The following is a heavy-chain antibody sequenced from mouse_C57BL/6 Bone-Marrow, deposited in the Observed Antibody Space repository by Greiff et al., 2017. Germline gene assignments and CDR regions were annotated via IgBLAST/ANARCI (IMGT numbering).Heavy chain of an antibody. D-gene: IGHD2-4*01. J-gene: IGHJ4*01. CDR3: ARVDYDRAYAMDY. CDR2: ISSGGST. Sequence: EVQRVESGGGLVQPGGSMKLSCAASGFTFSSYAMSWVRQTPEKRLEWVASISSGGSTYYPDSVKGRFTISRDNARNILYLQMSSLRSEDTAMYYCARVDYDRAYAMDYWGQGTSVTVSS. V-gene: IGHV5-6-5*01. CDR1: GFTFSSYA.